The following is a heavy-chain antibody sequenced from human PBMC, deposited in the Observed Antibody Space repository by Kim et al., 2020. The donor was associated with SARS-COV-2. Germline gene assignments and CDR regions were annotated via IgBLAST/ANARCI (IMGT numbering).Heavy chain of an antibody. V-gene: IGHV4-59*08. J-gene: IGHJ5*02. CDR3: ARLGCSSISCSTFDP. D-gene: IGHD2-2*01. Sequence: NPALKSRGTISEETSKNQFSLRLSSVTAADTAVYYCARLGCSSISCSTFDPWGQGTLVTVSS.